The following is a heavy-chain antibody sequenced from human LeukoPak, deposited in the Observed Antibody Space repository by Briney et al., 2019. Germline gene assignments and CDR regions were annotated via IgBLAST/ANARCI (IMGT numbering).Heavy chain of an antibody. J-gene: IGHJ4*02. CDR1: GFTLRSHT. CDR3: AREGGTYSSNLDYFDY. D-gene: IGHD6-13*01. Sequence: GESLRLSCAASGFTLRSHTINWVRQAPGKGLEWVSSISSNGYYIYYADSVKGRFTISRDNAKNSLYLQMDSLRAEDTAMYYCAREGGTYSSNLDYFDYWGQGALVTVSS. V-gene: IGHV3-21*01. CDR2: ISSNGYYI.